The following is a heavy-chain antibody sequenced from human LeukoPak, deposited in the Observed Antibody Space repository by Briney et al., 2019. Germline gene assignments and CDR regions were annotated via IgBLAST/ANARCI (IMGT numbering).Heavy chain of an antibody. D-gene: IGHD3-10*01. J-gene: IGHJ4*02. V-gene: IGHV1-69*06. CDR3: ARSDYYGSYLQYYSDY. CDR1: GGTFSSYA. Sequence: GSSVKVSCKASGGTFSSYAISWVRQAPGQGLEWRGGIIPIFGTANYAQKFQGRVTITADKSTSTAYMELSSLRSEDTAVYYCARSDYYGSYLQYYSDYWGQGTLDTVSS. CDR2: IIPIFGTA.